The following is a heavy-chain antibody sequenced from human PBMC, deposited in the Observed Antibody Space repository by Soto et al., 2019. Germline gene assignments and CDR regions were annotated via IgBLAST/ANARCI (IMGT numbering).Heavy chain of an antibody. CDR1: GGTFGSYA. V-gene: IGHV1-69*01. D-gene: IGHD2-2*01. CDR3: ARSQGSSTSLEIYFYYCYGMDV. CDR2: IIPIPGTA. J-gene: IGHJ6*02. Sequence: QVQLVQSGAEVKKPGSSVKVSCKASGGTFGSYAISWVRQAPGQGLEWMGGIIPIPGTANYAQKFQGRVTIAADESTRTAYMELSSLRSKDTAVYYCARSQGSSTSLEIYFYYCYGMDVWGQGTTVTVSS.